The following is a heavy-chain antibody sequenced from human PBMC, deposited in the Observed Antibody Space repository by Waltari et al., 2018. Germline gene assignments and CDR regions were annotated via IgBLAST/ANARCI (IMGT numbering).Heavy chain of an antibody. D-gene: IGHD6-19*01. V-gene: IGHV4-59*01. Sequence: QVQLQESGPGLVKPSETLSLTCTVSGGSISSYYWSWIRQPPGKGLEWIGDSIYSGSTNYNPSPKSLVTIAIDTSKNQFSLKLSSVTAADTAVYDWARDKGKGGWFSDAFDIWGQGTMVTVSS. CDR2: SIYSGST. CDR3: ARDKGKGGWFSDAFDI. CDR1: GGSISSYY. J-gene: IGHJ3*02.